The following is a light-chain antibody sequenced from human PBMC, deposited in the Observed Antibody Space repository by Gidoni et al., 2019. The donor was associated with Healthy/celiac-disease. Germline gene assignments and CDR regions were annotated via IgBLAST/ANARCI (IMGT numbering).Light chain of an antibody. J-gene: IGKJ1*01. CDR3: QQSYSTPWT. V-gene: IGKV1-39*01. CDR1: QSISSY. Sequence: DIQLTQSPSSLSASVGDRVTITCQASQSISSYLNWYQQKPGKAPKLLIDAASSLQSGVPSRFSGSGSGTDFTLTISSLQPEDCATYYCQQSYSTPWTFGQGTKVEIK. CDR2: AAS.